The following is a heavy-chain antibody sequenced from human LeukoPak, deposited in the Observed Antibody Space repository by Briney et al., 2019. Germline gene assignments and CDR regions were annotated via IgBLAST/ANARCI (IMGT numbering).Heavy chain of an antibody. CDR2: ISAYNGNT. J-gene: IGHJ4*02. V-gene: IGHV1-18*01. CDR1: GYTFTSYG. Sequence: ASVKISCKASGYTFTSYGISWVRQAPGQGLEWMGWISAYNGNTNYAQKLQGRVTMTTDTSTSTAYMELRSLRSDDTAVYYCAGDVEVLRFLEWLTLFDYWGQGTLVTVSS. D-gene: IGHD3-3*01. CDR3: AGDVEVLRFLEWLTLFDY.